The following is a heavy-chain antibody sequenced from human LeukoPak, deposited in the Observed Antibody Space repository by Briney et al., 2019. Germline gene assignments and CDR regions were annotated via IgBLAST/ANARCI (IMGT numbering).Heavy chain of an antibody. Sequence: GGSLRLSCTASGFTFSNAWMNWVRQVPGKGLEWVGRIKTKADGGTTLYAAPVKDRFTISRDDSQNTLYLQMNSLKTEDTGVYYCARLATLDYWGQGTLVTVSS. CDR3: ARLATLDY. J-gene: IGHJ4*02. CDR2: IKTKADGGTT. D-gene: IGHD3-9*01. V-gene: IGHV3-15*01. CDR1: GFTFSNAW.